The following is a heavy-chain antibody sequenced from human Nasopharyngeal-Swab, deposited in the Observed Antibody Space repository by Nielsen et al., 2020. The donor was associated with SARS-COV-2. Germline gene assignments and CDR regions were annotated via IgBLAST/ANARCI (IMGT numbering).Heavy chain of an antibody. J-gene: IGHJ6*02. CDR3: ARDKVVVVPAAIYYYGMDV. CDR2: INSDGSST. CDR1: GFTFSSYW. D-gene: IGHD2-2*01. V-gene: IGHV3-74*01. Sequence: GESLKISCAASGFTFSSYWMHWVRQAPGKGLVWVSRINSDGSSTSYADSVKGRSTISRDNAKNTLYLQMNSLRAEDTAVYYCARDKVVVVPAAIYYYGMDVWGQGTTVTVSS.